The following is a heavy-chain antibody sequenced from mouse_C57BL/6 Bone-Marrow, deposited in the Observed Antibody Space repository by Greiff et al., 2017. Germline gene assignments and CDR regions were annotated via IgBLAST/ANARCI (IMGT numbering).Heavy chain of an antibody. Sequence: VKLVESGAELVMPGASVKLSCKASGYTFTSYWMHWVKQRPGQGLEWIGEIDPSDSYTNYNQKFKGKSTLTVDKSSSTAYMQLSSLTSEDSAVYYCATTGFDYWGQGTTLTVSS. J-gene: IGHJ2*01. CDR1: GYTFTSYW. CDR2: IDPSDSYT. CDR3: ATTGFDY. D-gene: IGHD4-1*02. V-gene: IGHV1-69*01.